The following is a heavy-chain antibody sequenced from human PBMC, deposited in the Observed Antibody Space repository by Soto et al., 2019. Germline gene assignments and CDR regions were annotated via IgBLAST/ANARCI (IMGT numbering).Heavy chain of an antibody. CDR1: GGSISSSSYY. CDR2: IYYSGST. D-gene: IGHD1-26*01. CDR3: ARRYSGSSPFDY. Sequence: PSETLSLTCTVSGGSISSSSYYWGWIRQPPGKGLEWIGSIYYSGSTYYNPSLKSRVTISVDTSKNQFSLKLSSVTAADTAVYYCARRYSGSSPFDYWGQGTLVTVSS. J-gene: IGHJ4*02. V-gene: IGHV4-39*01.